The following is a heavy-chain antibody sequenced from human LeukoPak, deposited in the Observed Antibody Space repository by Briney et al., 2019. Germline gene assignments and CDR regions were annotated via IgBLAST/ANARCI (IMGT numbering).Heavy chain of an antibody. V-gene: IGHV3-7*01. CDR3: ARDSYYDILTGYYNY. CDR2: IKQDGSEK. D-gene: IGHD3-9*01. Sequence: PGGSLRLSCAASGFTFSSYWMSWVRQAPGKGLEWVANIKQDGSEKYYVDSVKGRFTISRDNAKNSLYLQMNSLRAEDTAVYYCARDSYYDILTGYYNYWGQGTLVTVSS. J-gene: IGHJ4*02. CDR1: GFTFSSYW.